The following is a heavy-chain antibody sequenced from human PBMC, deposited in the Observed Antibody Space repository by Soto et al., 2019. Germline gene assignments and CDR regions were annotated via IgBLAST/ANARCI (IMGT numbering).Heavy chain of an antibody. CDR3: ARCGSGYCDAFDI. CDR1: GYTFTSYP. D-gene: IGHD3-22*01. CDR2: ISAYNGNT. V-gene: IGHV1-18*01. Sequence: ASVKVSCKQSGYTFTSYPMHWVRQAPGQRLEWIGWISAYNGNTNYAQKLQGRVTMTTDTSTSTAYMELRSLRSDDTAVYYCARCGSGYCDAFDIWGQGTMVTVSS. J-gene: IGHJ3*02.